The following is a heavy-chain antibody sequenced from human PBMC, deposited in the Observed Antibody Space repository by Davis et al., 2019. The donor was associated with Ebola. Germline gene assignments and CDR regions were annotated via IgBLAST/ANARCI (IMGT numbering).Heavy chain of an antibody. CDR2: IYYSGST. D-gene: IGHD6-13*01. J-gene: IGHJ6*02. CDR3: ARRIIAAAGTKIPYYYYGMDV. CDR1: GGSISSYY. V-gene: IGHV4-59*01. Sequence: SETLSLTCTVSGGSISSYYWSWIRQPPGKGLEWIGYIYYSGSTNYNPSLKSRVTISVDTSKNQFSLKLSSVTAADTAVYYCARRIIAAAGTKIPYYYYGMDVWGQGTTVTVSS.